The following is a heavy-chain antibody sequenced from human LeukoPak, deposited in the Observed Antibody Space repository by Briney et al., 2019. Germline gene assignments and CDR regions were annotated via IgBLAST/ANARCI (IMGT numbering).Heavy chain of an antibody. CDR3: ATQPLSSEGPSGDSRYTQFDY. CDR1: GGSISSYY. Sequence: SETLSLTCTVSGGSISSYYWSWIRQPPGKGLEWIGYIYYSGSTNYNPSLKSRVTISVDTSKNQFSLKLSSVTAADTAVYYCATQPLSSEGPSGDSRYTQFDYWGQGTLVTVSS. D-gene: IGHD2-21*01. J-gene: IGHJ4*02. CDR2: IYYSGST. V-gene: IGHV4-59*08.